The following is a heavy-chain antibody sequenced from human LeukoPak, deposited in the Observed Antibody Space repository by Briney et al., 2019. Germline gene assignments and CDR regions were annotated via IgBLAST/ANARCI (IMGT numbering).Heavy chain of an antibody. J-gene: IGHJ4*02. CDR1: GGSFSGHY. CDR2: INHRGRT. V-gene: IGHV4-34*01. CDR3: ARDPKWAFGGVVGGVSDF. Sequence: PSETLSLTCAVYGGSFSGHYWSWIRQPPGKGLEWIGEINHRGRTNYNPSLKSRVTISVDTSKNQFSLKLSSVTAADTAVYYRARDPKWAFGGVVGGVSDFWGQGILVTVSS. D-gene: IGHD3-16*02.